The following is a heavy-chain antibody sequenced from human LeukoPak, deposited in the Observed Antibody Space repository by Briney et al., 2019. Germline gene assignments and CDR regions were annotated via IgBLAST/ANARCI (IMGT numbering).Heavy chain of an antibody. V-gene: IGHV1-2*02. CDR1: GYTFTGYY. J-gene: IGHJ5*02. CDR3: ARGVVPADSNWFDP. Sequence: GGSVKVSCKASGYTFTGYYMHWVRQAPGQGLEWMGWINPNSGGTNYAQKFQGRVTMTRGTSISTAYMELSRLRSDDTAVYYCARGVVPADSNWFDPWGQGTLVTVSS. CDR2: INPNSGGT. D-gene: IGHD2-2*01.